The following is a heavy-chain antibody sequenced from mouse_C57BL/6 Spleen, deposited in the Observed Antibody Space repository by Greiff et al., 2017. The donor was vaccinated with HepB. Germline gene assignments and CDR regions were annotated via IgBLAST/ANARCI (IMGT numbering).Heavy chain of an antibody. Sequence: QVQLQQSGAELARPGASVKLSCKASGYTFTSYGISWVKQRTGQGLEWIGEIYPRSGNTYYNEKFKGKATLTADKSSSTAYMELRSLTSEDSAVYFCARSRPYYDYDYFDYWGQGTTLTVSS. CDR1: GYTFTSYG. D-gene: IGHD2-4*01. CDR2: IYPRSGNT. CDR3: ARSRPYYDYDYFDY. V-gene: IGHV1-81*01. J-gene: IGHJ2*01.